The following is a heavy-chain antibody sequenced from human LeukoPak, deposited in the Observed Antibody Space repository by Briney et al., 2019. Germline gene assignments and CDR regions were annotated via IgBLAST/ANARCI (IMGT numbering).Heavy chain of an antibody. V-gene: IGHV3-30*02. CDR1: GFTFRKYG. CDR2: IRNDGSDK. CDR3: AKDSNWSFDY. Sequence: KSGGSLRLSCAASGFTFRKYGIHWVRQTPGKGLEWVAFIRNDGSDKYYGDSVKGRFTISRDNSKNTVSLHMNSLRAEDTAVYYCAKDSNWSFDYWGQGTLATVSS. D-gene: IGHD3-3*01. J-gene: IGHJ4*02.